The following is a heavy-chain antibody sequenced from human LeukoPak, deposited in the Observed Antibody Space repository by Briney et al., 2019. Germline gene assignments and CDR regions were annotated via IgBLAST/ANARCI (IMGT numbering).Heavy chain of an antibody. CDR1: GFTFSSYA. D-gene: IGHD6-13*01. J-gene: IGHJ4*02. CDR3: ARLEQQLNFDD. CDR2: ISYDGSNK. Sequence: GRSLRLSCAASGFTFSSYAMHWVRQAPGKGLEWVAVISYDGSNKYYADSVKGRFTISIDNSKNTLYLQMNSLRAEDTAVYYCARLEQQLNFDDWGQGTLVTVSS. V-gene: IGHV3-30*04.